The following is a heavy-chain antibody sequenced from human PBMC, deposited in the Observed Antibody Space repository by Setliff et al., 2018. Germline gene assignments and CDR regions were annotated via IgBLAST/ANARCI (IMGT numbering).Heavy chain of an antibody. CDR2: INAYNGNT. V-gene: IGHV1-18*01. Sequence: ASVKVSCKASGYAFNNYGIAWVRQAPGQGLEWMGWINAYNGNTFYAPKLQDRVTMTTDTSTATAYLELRSLRSDDTALYFCSRLVRYCTTTTCQTLSGGEHWGQGTQVTVSS. D-gene: IGHD2-8*01. CDR3: SRLVRYCTTTTCQTLSGGEH. J-gene: IGHJ4*02. CDR1: GYAFNNYG.